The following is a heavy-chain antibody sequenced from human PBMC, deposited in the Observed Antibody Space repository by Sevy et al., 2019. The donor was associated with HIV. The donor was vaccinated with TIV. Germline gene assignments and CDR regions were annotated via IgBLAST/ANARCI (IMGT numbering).Heavy chain of an antibody. CDR3: ARDHVIDGDLGDYYYFAMDV. CDR1: GFTLSDYY. V-gene: IGHV3-11*01. D-gene: IGHD4-17*01. CDR2: ISGSGSDI. Sequence: GGSLRLSCAASGFTLSDYYMSWIRQAPGKGLEWVSYISGSGSDIYYADSVKGRFSVSRDNAKNSLYLQMNSLRAEDTAVYYCARDHVIDGDLGDYYYFAMDVWGQGTTVTV. J-gene: IGHJ6*02.